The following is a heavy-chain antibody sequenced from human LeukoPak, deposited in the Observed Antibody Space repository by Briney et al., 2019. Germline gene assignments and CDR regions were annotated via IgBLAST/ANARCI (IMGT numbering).Heavy chain of an antibody. Sequence: PSETLSLTCTVSGGSIRTYYWSWIRQPPGKGLEWIGYIYYSGSTNYNPSLKSRVTISVDTSKTQFSLKLSSGTAADTAVYYCAAYSGDYGFAYWGQGTLVTVSS. CDR1: GGSIRTYY. J-gene: IGHJ4*02. CDR3: AAYSGDYGFAY. V-gene: IGHV4-59*08. CDR2: IYYSGST. D-gene: IGHD4-17*01.